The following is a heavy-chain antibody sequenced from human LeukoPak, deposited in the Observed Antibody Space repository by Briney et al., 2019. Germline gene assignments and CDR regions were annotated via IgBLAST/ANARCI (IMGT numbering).Heavy chain of an antibody. CDR1: GDSFGTNNYH. Sequence: SETLSLTCTVSGDSFGTNNYHWGWVRQPPGRGLEWIGSISFTGSTYYNPSLKSRVTISVDSSKNHFALILSSVTAADTAVYYCARIPIWETNRSAFDSWGHGALVAVSS. CDR2: ISFTGST. D-gene: IGHD1-26*01. CDR3: ARIPIWETNRSAFDS. V-gene: IGHV4-39*02. J-gene: IGHJ5*01.